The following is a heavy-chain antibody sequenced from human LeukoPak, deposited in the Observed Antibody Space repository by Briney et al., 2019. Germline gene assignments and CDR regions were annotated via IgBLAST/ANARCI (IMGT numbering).Heavy chain of an antibody. Sequence: SETLSLTCTVSGGSISSSSYYWGWIRPPPGKGREWNRSIYYSGSTYYNPSLTLRDTISVDTSKNQFSLKLSSVTAADTGVYYCVSFSGYYYHWDYWGQGALVTVSS. CDR1: GGSISSSSYY. J-gene: IGHJ4*02. D-gene: IGHD3-22*01. V-gene: IGHV4-39*07. CDR3: VSFSGYYYHWDY. CDR2: IYYSGST.